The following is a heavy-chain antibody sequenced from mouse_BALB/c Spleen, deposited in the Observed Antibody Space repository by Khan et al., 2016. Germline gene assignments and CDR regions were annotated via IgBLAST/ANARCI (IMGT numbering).Heavy chain of an antibody. CDR3: ARGKYDGVAY. D-gene: IGHD2-14*01. CDR1: GYTFTNSG. CDR2: INTYTGEP. J-gene: IGHJ3*01. Sequence: QIQLVQSGPELKKPGETVKISCKASGYTFTNSGMNWVKQAPGKGLKWMGWINTYTGEPTYADDFKGRFAFSLETSASTAYLQINNLKNEDTATYFCARGKYDGVAYWGQGTLVTVSA. V-gene: IGHV9-3-1*01.